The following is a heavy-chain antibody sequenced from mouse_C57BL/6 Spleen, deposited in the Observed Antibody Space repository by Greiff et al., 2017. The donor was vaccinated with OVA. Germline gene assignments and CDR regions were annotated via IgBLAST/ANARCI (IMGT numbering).Heavy chain of an antibody. Sequence: VKLQQSGAELARPGASVKLSCKASGYTFTSYGISWVKQRTGQGLEWIGEIYPRSGNTYYNEKFKGKATLTADKSSSTAYMELRSLTAEDSAVYFCAEGYGSSAYFDYWGQGTTLTVSS. V-gene: IGHV1-81*01. CDR2: IYPRSGNT. D-gene: IGHD1-1*01. J-gene: IGHJ2*01. CDR3: AEGYGSSAYFDY. CDR1: GYTFTSYG.